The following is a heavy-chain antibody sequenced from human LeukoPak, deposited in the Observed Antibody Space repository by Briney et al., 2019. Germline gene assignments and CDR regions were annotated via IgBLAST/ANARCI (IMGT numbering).Heavy chain of an antibody. Sequence: ASVKVSCKASGYTFTGYYMHWVRQAPGQGLEWMGWINPNSGGTNYAQKFQGRVTMTRDTSIGTAYMELSRLRSDDTAVYYCARYCSSTSCSEAFDIWGQGTMVTVSS. V-gene: IGHV1-2*02. D-gene: IGHD2-2*01. CDR3: ARYCSSTSCSEAFDI. CDR1: GYTFTGYY. J-gene: IGHJ3*02. CDR2: INPNSGGT.